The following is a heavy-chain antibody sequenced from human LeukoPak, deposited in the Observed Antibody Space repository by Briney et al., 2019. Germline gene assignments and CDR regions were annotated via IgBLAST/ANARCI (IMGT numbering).Heavy chain of an antibody. CDR1: GYTFTSYD. Sequence: ASVKVSCKASGYTFTSYDIYWVRQATGQGLEWMGWMNPNSGNTGYAQKFQGRVTITRNTSISTAYMELSSLRSEDTAVYYCARGQGFITMILPGRAFDIWGQGTMVTVSS. CDR3: ARGQGFITMILPGRAFDI. J-gene: IGHJ3*02. V-gene: IGHV1-8*03. CDR2: MNPNSGNT. D-gene: IGHD3-22*01.